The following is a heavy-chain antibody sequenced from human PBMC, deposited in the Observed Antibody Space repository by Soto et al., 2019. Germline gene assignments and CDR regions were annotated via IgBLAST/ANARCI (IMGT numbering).Heavy chain of an antibody. J-gene: IGHJ6*02. CDR1: GGTFDNFI. CDR2: IVPMLGTP. CDR3: ARNGTYSSSLSQYSGMDV. D-gene: IGHD1-26*01. Sequence: QVQLVQSGAEVKEPGSSVRVSCKASGGTFDNFIMNWVRQTPGRGLEWMGGIVPMLGTPTYAEKFKGRVTISRNGATGHKYMGVNRLGTEDKAIYYCARNGTYSSSLSQYSGMDVWGQGTTVTVSS. V-gene: IGHV1-69*16.